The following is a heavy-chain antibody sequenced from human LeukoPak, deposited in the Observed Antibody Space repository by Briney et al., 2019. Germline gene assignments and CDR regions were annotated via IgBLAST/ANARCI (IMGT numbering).Heavy chain of an antibody. CDR1: GFTVSSNY. J-gene: IGHJ4*02. D-gene: IGHD2-21*02. V-gene: IGHV3-53*01. CDR2: IYSGGRT. Sequence: GGSLRLSCAASGFTVSSNYMSWVRQAPGKGLEWVSVIYSGGRTYYADSVKGRFTISRDNSKNTLYLQMNSLRAEDTAVYYCAGTTCGGDCYSEYWGQGTHVTVSS. CDR3: AGTTCGGDCYSEY.